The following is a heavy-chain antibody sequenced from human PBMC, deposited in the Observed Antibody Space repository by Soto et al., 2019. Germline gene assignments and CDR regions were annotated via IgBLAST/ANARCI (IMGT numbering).Heavy chain of an antibody. V-gene: IGHV1-2*04. CDR1: GYTFTGYY. Sequence: ASVKVSCNASGYTFTGYYMHLVRQAPGQGLEWMGWINPNSGGTNYAQKFQGWVTMTRDTSISTAYMELSRLRSDDTAVYYCARGLGPFLPFDPWGQGTLVTVSS. CDR2: INPNSGGT. J-gene: IGHJ5*02. D-gene: IGHD3-3*02. CDR3: ARGLGPFLPFDP.